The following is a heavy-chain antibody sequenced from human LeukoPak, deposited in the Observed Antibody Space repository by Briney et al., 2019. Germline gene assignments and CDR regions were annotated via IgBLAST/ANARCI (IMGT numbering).Heavy chain of an antibody. CDR3: ARGRGYYDSRGYGPTGIPHDY. CDR2: INHSGST. D-gene: IGHD3-22*01. J-gene: IGHJ4*02. Sequence: SETLSLTCAVYGGSFSGYYWSWIRQPPGKGLEWIGEINHSGSTNYNPSLKSRVTISVDTSKNQFSLKLSSVTAAATAVYYCARGRGYYDSRGYGPTGIPHDYWGQGTLVTVSS. CDR1: GGSFSGYY. V-gene: IGHV4-34*01.